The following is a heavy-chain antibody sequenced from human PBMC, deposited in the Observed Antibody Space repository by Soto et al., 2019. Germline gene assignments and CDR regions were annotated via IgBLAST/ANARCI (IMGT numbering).Heavy chain of an antibody. CDR1: GGSISSYY. CDR2: IYYSGSI. Sequence: SETLSLTCTVSGGSISSYYWSWIRQPPGKGLEWIGYIYYSGSIFYNPSLKGRVTISVDMSKNQFSLTLNSVTAADTALYYCARRAKSYCSSTSCYGAAHYYYYYMDVWGKGTTVTVSS. J-gene: IGHJ6*03. D-gene: IGHD2-2*01. V-gene: IGHV4-59*12. CDR3: ARRAKSYCSSTSCYGAAHYYYYYMDV.